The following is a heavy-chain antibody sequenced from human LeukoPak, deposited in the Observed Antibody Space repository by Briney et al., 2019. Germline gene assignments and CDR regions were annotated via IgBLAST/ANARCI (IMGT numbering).Heavy chain of an antibody. CDR1: GGSFSGYC. CDR2: TSHTGAT. Sequence: SETLSLTCAVFGGSFSGYCWSWIRQSPEKGLEWIGETSHTGATNYNPSLKSRVTVSVDTSKKQFSLNLRSVTAADTAVYYCARGLHYNILTGGMDVWGQGTTVIVSS. D-gene: IGHD3-9*01. J-gene: IGHJ6*02. V-gene: IGHV4-34*01. CDR3: ARGLHYNILTGGMDV.